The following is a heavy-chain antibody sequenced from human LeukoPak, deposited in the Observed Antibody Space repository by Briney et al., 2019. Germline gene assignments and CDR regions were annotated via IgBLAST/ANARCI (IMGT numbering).Heavy chain of an antibody. CDR1: GFTFSSYA. D-gene: IGHD3-22*01. V-gene: IGHV3-23*01. CDR3: ARVGHSYYYDSSGYFDFDY. J-gene: IGHJ4*02. Sequence: SGGSLRLSCAASGFTFSSYAMSWVRQAPGKGLEWVSAISGSGGSTYYADSVKGRFTISRDNAKNSLYLQMNSLRAEDTAVYYCARVGHSYYYDSSGYFDFDYWGQGTLVTVSS. CDR2: ISGSGGST.